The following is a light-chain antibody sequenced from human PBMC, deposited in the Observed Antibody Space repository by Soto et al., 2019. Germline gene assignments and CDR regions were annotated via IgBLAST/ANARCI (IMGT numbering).Light chain of an antibody. CDR2: WAS. CDR1: KSVLFSSNNKNY. V-gene: IGKV4-1*01. CDR3: QQYYSPPWT. Sequence: DIVMTQSPDSLAVSLGERAAINCKSSKSVLFSSNNKNYLAWYQQKQGQPXTXXIYWASTRESGVPDRFRGSGSGTDGTITISSLQAEDVAVYYCQQYYSPPWTFGQGTKVDIK. J-gene: IGKJ1*01.